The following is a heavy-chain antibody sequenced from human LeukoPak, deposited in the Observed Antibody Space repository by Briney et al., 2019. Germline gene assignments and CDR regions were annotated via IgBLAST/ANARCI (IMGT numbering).Heavy chain of an antibody. CDR2: IYHSGST. V-gene: IGHV4-38-2*02. CDR3: XXXIEVGAMTPFDY. Sequence: SETLSLTCTVSGYSISSDYYWGWVRQPPGKGLEWIGSIYHSGSTYYNPSLKSRVTRSVDTSKNQFSLKLTSVTAADTAVDYXXXXIEVGAMTPFDYWGQGTLVTVSS. J-gene: IGHJ4*02. CDR1: GYSISSDYY. D-gene: IGHD1-26*01.